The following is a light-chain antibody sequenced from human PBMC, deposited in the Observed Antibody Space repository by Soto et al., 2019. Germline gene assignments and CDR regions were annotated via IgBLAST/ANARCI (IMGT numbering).Light chain of an antibody. V-gene: IGKV3-11*01. CDR1: QSFRGL. J-gene: IGKJ5*01. Sequence: EVVLTQSPVTLSLSPGERSTLSGRASQSFRGLLAWYQQKPGQAPRLLIYDAYNRATGIPPRFSGSGSGTDFTLTISSLEPEDSAVYYCQQRHMWPITFGQGTRLDI. CDR2: DAY. CDR3: QQRHMWPIT.